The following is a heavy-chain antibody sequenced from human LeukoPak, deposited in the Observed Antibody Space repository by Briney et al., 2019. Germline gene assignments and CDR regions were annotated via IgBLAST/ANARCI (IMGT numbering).Heavy chain of an antibody. V-gene: IGHV1-46*01. CDR1: GYTFTSYC. D-gene: IGHD3-22*01. Sequence: GASVKVSCKASGYTFTSYCMHWVRQAPGQGLEWMGIMNPSGGSTNYAQKFQGRVTMTRDMSTSTVYMELSSLRSEDTAVYYCARGYYDSSDFEYLQHWGQGTLVTVSS. J-gene: IGHJ1*01. CDR3: ARGYYDSSDFEYLQH. CDR2: MNPSGGST.